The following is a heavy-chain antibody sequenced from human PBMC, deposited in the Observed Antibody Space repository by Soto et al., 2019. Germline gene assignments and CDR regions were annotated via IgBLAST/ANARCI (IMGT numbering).Heavy chain of an antibody. Sequence: SESLSLTCAVSSGSINNFYWWSLVRQSPGKGLEWIGETSHDGDTNYNPSLEGRVTISIDKSKNQFYLDLNSVTAADTAMYYCARNGYCTRPGGSVGRFDPWGPGTLVTVSS. V-gene: IGHV4-4*02. J-gene: IGHJ5*02. D-gene: IGHD2-8*01. CDR1: SGSINNFYW. CDR2: TSHDGDT. CDR3: ARNGYCTRPGGSVGRFDP.